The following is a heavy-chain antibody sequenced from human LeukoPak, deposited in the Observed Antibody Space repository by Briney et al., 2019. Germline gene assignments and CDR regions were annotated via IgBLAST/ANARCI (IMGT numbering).Heavy chain of an antibody. CDR1: GFLLSRFW. Sequence: GGPLTLPCSASGFLLSRFWVSWFRQAPGKGLEYVALIKQGGSEIYHMDSVKGRFTISRDDATNSLYLQMNSLRVEDTALYYCARDRESESDSEGDYWGQGTLVTVSS. J-gene: IGHJ4*02. CDR3: ARDRESESDSEGDY. V-gene: IGHV3-7*01. CDR2: IKQGGSEI. D-gene: IGHD4-11*01.